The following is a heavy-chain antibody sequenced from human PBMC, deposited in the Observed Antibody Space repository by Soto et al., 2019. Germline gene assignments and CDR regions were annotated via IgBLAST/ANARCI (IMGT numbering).Heavy chain of an antibody. CDR1: GFAFSNFA. Sequence: EVQLVESGGGLVKPGGSLRLSCEASGFAFSNFAMNWVRQAPGKGLEWVSSISGGSDFIYYTDSVKGRFTISRDNAKNTLHLQMTGLGGDDTAVYYCARDLLSGANDYAYWGQGTLVTVSS. J-gene: IGHJ4*02. V-gene: IGHV3-21*01. CDR3: ARDLLSGANDYAY. D-gene: IGHD6-19*01. CDR2: ISGGSDFI.